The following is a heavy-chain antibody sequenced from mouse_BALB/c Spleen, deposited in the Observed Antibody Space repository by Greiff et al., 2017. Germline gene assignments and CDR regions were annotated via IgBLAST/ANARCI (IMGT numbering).Heavy chain of an antibody. Sequence: DVKLQESGPGLVKPSQSLSLTCSVTGYSITSCYYWNWIRQFPGNKLEWRGYISYDGSNNYNPALKNRISITRDTSKNQFFLKLNSVTTEDTATSYCARDGDKSTNFDYWGQGTTLTVSS. D-gene: IGHD5-1*01. V-gene: IGHV3-6*02. CDR1: GYSITSCYY. CDR3: ARDGDKSTNFDY. CDR2: ISYDGSN. J-gene: IGHJ2*01.